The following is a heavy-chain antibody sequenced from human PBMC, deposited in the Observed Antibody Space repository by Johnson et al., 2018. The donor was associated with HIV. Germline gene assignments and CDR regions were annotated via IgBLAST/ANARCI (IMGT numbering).Heavy chain of an antibody. CDR2: IYSGGST. CDR1: GFTFDDYG. V-gene: IGHV3-66*01. D-gene: IGHD1-14*01. CDR3: ATRDPTYRPGAFDL. J-gene: IGHJ3*01. Sequence: VQLVESGGGVVRPGGSLRLSCAVSGFTFDDYGMSWVRQAPGKGLEWVSVIYSGGSTDYADSVRARFTISRDNSKKTLYLQMNRLRAEDTAVYYCATRDPTYRPGAFDLWGQGTMVTVSS.